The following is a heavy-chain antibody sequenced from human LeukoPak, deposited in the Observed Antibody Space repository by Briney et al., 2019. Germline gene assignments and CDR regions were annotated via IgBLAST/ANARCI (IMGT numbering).Heavy chain of an antibody. J-gene: IGHJ4*02. D-gene: IGHD1-20*01. CDR1: GFTFSSYA. CDR3: TTDGGYDSRWYNW. CDR2: ISGSGDST. V-gene: IGHV3-23*02. Sequence: GGSLRLSCAASGFTFSSYAMSWVRQAPGKGLEWVSAISGSGDSTDYGAPVKGRFTISRDDSKNTLYLQMNSLKIEDTAIYYCTTDGGYDSRWYNWWGQGTLVTVSS.